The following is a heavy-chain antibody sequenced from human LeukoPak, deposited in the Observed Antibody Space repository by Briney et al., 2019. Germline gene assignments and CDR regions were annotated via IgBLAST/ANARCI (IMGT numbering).Heavy chain of an antibody. V-gene: IGHV4-59*08. J-gene: IGHJ4*02. CDR1: GGSISSYY. CDR3: ARHADSSGYYYYFDY. D-gene: IGHD3-22*01. Sequence: SETLSLTCTVSGGSISSYYWSWIRQPPGKGLERIGYIYYRGSTNYNPSLKSRVTISVDTSKNQFSLKLSSVTAADTAVYYCARHADSSGYYYYFDYWGQGTLVTVSS. CDR2: IYYRGST.